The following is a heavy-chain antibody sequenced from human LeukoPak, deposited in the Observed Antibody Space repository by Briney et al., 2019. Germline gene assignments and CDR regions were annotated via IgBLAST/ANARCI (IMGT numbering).Heavy chain of an antibody. D-gene: IGHD1-26*01. CDR2: IDPDSGDT. CDR3: ARYSRGDAFDI. V-gene: IGHV1-2*02. CDR1: GYSFTGYY. Sequence: ASVKVSCKTSGYSFTGYYMHWVRQAPGQGFEWMGSIDPDSGDTKIAEKFKGRVTMTRDTSSSTAYMEVMSLRSDDTAVYYCARYSRGDAFDIWGQGTKVTVSS. J-gene: IGHJ3*02.